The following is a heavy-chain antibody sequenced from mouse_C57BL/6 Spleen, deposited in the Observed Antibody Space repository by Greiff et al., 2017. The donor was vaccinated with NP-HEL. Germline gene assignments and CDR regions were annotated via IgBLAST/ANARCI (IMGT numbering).Heavy chain of an antibody. J-gene: IGHJ3*01. Sequence: VQLQQSGPGLVQPSQSLSITCTVSGFSLTSYGVHWVRQSPGKGLEWLGVIWSGGSTDYNAAFISRLSISKDNSKSQFFFKMNSLQADDTAIYYCASYDYDEGFAYWGQGTLVTVSA. CDR3: ASYDYDEGFAY. CDR1: GFSLTSYG. CDR2: IWSGGST. V-gene: IGHV2-2*01. D-gene: IGHD2-4*01.